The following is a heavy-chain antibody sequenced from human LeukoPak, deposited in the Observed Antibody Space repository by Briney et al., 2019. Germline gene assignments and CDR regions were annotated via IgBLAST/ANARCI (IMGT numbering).Heavy chain of an antibody. Sequence: GGSLRLSCAASGFTFSSYSMNWVRQAPGKGLEWVSSISPSSTYIYYADSLRGRFTISRDNAKNSLYLQMNSLRAEDTAVYYCARVRGNSPGGLFDYWDQGNVVTVSS. CDR1: GFTFSSYS. CDR2: ISPSSTYI. D-gene: IGHD4-23*01. CDR3: ARVRGNSPGGLFDY. J-gene: IGHJ4*02. V-gene: IGHV3-21*01.